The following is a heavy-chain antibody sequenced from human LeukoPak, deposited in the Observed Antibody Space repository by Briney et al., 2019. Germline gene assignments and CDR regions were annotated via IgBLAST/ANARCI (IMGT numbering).Heavy chain of an antibody. CDR1: GYTFTGYY. CDR2: INPNGGDT. Sequence: ASVKVSCKASGYTFTGYYMHWVRQAPGQGLQWMGWINPNGGDTNYAQKFQGRVTMTRDTSISTAYMELSRLRSDDTAVYYCARLTMATRGFDPWGQGTLVTVSS. D-gene: IGHD3-10*01. V-gene: IGHV1-2*02. J-gene: IGHJ5*02. CDR3: ARLTMATRGFDP.